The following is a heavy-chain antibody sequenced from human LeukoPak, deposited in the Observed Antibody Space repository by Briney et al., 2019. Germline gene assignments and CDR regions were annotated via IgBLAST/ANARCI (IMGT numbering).Heavy chain of an antibody. D-gene: IGHD4-17*01. CDR2: IIPILGIA. CDR3: ASPRVTSVTTSGYGLDV. J-gene: IGHJ6*02. CDR1: GGTFSSYA. Sequence: SVKVSCKASGGTFSSYAISWVRQAPGQGLEWMGRIIPILGIANYAQKFQGRVTITADKSTSTAYMELTSLTSEDTAVYYCASPRVTSVTTSGYGLDVWGQGTAVTVSS. V-gene: IGHV1-69*04.